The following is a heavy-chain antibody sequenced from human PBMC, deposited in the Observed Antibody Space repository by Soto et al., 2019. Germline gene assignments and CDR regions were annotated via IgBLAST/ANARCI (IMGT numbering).Heavy chain of an antibody. V-gene: IGHV3-48*03. CDR3: AKFMYYYDSSGYYHEDY. Sequence: EVQLVESGGGLVQPGGSLRLSCAASGFTFSNYEMNWVRQAPGKGLEWVSYISSSGKTISYADSVKGRFTISRDNAKNSLYLQMNSLRAEDTAVYYCAKFMYYYDSSGYYHEDYWGQGTLVTVSS. CDR1: GFTFSNYE. J-gene: IGHJ4*02. D-gene: IGHD3-22*01. CDR2: ISSSGKTI.